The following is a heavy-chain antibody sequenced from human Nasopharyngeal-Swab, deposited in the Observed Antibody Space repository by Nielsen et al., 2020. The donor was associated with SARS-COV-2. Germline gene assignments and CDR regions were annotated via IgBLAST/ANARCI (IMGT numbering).Heavy chain of an antibody. CDR1: GYRFTGYW. J-gene: IGHJ6*02. CDR3: AIGAAVGTLFHGMDV. D-gene: IGHD1-26*01. V-gene: IGHV5-51*01. CDR2: IFPGVSDT. Sequence: GESLKISCATSGYRFTGYWIAWVRQAPGKGLECMGTIFPGVSDTRYSPSFEGRVTISVDQSITTAYLHWTSLKASDTAKYYCAIGAAVGTLFHGMDVWGQGTMVTVSS.